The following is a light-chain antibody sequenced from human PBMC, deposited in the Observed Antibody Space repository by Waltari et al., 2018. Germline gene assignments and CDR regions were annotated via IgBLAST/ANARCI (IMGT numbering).Light chain of an antibody. V-gene: IGKV1-39*01. Sequence: DIQMTQSPSSLSASVGDRVTIACRASQSISSYLNWYQAKPGKAPRLLIFGASALQSGVPSRFSGSGSGESFTLTISSLQPEDFATYYCQQSYLTPFTFGQGTKLEIK. J-gene: IGKJ2*01. CDR1: QSISSY. CDR3: QQSYLTPFT. CDR2: GAS.